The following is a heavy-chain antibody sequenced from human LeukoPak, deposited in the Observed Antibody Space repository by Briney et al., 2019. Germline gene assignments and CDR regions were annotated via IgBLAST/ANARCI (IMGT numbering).Heavy chain of an antibody. J-gene: IGHJ6*02. V-gene: IGHV4-34*12. CDR2: IIHSGST. CDR1: GGSFSGYY. D-gene: IGHD6-19*01. CDR3: ARAPSYSSGWPIYYYYYGMDV. Sequence: PSETLSLTCAVYGGSFSGYYWSWIRQPPGKGLEWIGEIIHSGSTNYNPSLKSRVTISVDTSKNQFSLKLSSVTAADTAVYYCARAPSYSSGWPIYYYYYGMDVWGQGTTVTVSS.